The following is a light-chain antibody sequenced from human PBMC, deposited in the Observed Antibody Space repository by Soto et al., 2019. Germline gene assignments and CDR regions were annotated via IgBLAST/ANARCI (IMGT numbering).Light chain of an antibody. CDR2: AAS. J-gene: IGKJ1*01. CDR1: QSVSSSS. V-gene: IGKV3-20*01. Sequence: EIVLTQSPGTLSLSPGDRATLSCRASQSVSSSSLAWYQQNPGQAPRLLIYAASIRAPGIPDRFSGSGSGTVFTLTISKLEAEYFVVYYCHQYGSSPRTFGQGPKVEIK. CDR3: HQYGSSPRT.